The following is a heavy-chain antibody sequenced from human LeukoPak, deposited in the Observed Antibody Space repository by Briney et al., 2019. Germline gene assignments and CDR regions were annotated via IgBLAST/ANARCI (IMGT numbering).Heavy chain of an antibody. D-gene: IGHD2-21*01. V-gene: IGHV3-74*01. CDR3: ARGGGYQLLI. Sequence: GGSLRLSCAASGFTFSGSWMYWVRQAPGKGLVWVSRINPDGSITNYADSVKGRFTISRDNAKNTLYLQMSSLKAEDTAVYYCARGGGYQLLIWGQGTLVTVSS. J-gene: IGHJ4*01. CDR1: GFTFSGSW. CDR2: INPDGSIT.